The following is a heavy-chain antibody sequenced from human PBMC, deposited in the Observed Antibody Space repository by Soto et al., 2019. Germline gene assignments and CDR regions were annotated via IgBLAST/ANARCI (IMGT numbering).Heavy chain of an antibody. CDR1: GGTFSSYA. Sequence: QVQLVQSGAEVKKPGSSVKVSCKASGGTFSSYAISWVRQAPGQGLGWMGGIIPIFGTANYAQKFQGRVTITADESQSTAYRELGSLISEDTAVYYCATGCGWYLGMDVWGQGTTVTVSS. CDR2: IIPIFGTA. D-gene: IGHD6-19*01. J-gene: IGHJ6*02. CDR3: ATGCGWYLGMDV. V-gene: IGHV1-69*12.